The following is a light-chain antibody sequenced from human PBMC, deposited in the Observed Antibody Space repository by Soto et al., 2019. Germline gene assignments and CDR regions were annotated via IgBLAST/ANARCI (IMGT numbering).Light chain of an antibody. Sequence: IQMNQSQSSLSASVGDTVTITCRASQHITNDCAWYQQKAGIDPKCLILLASRLQTGVPSMFSGSGSGTEFTLTISSLHPEDFATYYCLHHNGYPPVFGEGTKVEIK. CDR2: LAS. V-gene: IGKV1-17*01. CDR1: QHITND. J-gene: IGKJ2*01. CDR3: LHHNGYPPV.